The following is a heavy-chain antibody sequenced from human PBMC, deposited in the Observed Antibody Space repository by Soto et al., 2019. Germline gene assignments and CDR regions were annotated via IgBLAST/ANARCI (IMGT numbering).Heavy chain of an antibody. V-gene: IGHV1-3*01. CDR3: ARDLIVVVPAARSGPGFDY. CDR2: INAGNGNT. D-gene: IGHD2-2*01. Sequence: ASVKVSCKASGYTFTSYAMHWVRQAPGQRLEWMGWINAGNGNTKYSQKLQGRVTITRDTSASTAYMELSSLRSEDTAVYYCARDLIVVVPAARSGPGFDYWGQGTLVTVSS. CDR1: GYTFTSYA. J-gene: IGHJ4*02.